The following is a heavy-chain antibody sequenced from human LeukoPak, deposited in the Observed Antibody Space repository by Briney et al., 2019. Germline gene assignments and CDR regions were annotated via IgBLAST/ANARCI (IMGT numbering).Heavy chain of an antibody. D-gene: IGHD3-22*01. CDR3: ASSTHYYDSSQPPDY. Sequence: ASVNVSCKASGGTFSSYAISWVRQAPGQGLEWMGGIIPIFGTANYAQKFQGRVTITADESTSTAYMELSSLRSEDTAVYYCASSTHYYDSSQPPDYWGQGTLVTVSS. V-gene: IGHV1-69*13. CDR1: GGTFSSYA. CDR2: IIPIFGTA. J-gene: IGHJ4*02.